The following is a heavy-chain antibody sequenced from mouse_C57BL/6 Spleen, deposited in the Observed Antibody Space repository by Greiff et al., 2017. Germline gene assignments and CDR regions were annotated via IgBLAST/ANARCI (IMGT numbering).Heavy chain of an antibody. D-gene: IGHD4-1*01. V-gene: IGHV1-64*01. CDR2: IHPNSGST. CDR3: AATPNWSYAMDY. Sequence: QVHVKQPGAELVKPGASVKLSCKASGYTFTSYWMHWVKQRPGQGLEWIGMIHPNSGSTNYNEKFKSKATLTVDKSSSTAYMQLSSLTSEDSAVYDCAATPNWSYAMDYWGQGTSVTVSS. J-gene: IGHJ4*01. CDR1: GYTFTSYW.